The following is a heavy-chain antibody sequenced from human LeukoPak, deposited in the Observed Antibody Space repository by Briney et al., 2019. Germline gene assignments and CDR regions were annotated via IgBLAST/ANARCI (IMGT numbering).Heavy chain of an antibody. CDR2: IYTSGST. V-gene: IGHV4-4*07. Sequence: PSETLSLTCTVSGASFTTYYWGWIRQPAGKGLEWIGRIYTSGSTDYDPSLRSRVTISADKSKNQFSLRLTSVTAADTAVYYCARQGASPFWGSYDYWGQGTLVTVSS. CDR3: ARQGASPFWGSYDY. J-gene: IGHJ4*02. CDR1: GASFTTYY. D-gene: IGHD3-16*01.